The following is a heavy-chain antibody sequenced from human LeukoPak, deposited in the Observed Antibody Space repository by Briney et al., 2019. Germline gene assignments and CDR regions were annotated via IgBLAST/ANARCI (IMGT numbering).Heavy chain of an antibody. CDR3: ARDFNGGEYSSSQPGV. D-gene: IGHD6-6*01. Sequence: GRSLRLSCAASGFTFSSYAMHWVRQAPGKGLEWVAVISYDGSNKYYADSVKGRFTISRDNSKNTLYLQMNRLRAEDTAVYYCARDFNGGEYSSSQPGVWGQGTLVTVSS. CDR2: ISYDGSNK. CDR1: GFTFSSYA. J-gene: IGHJ4*02. V-gene: IGHV3-30*01.